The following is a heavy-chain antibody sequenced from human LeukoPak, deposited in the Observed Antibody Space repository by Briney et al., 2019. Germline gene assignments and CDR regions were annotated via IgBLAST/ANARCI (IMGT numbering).Heavy chain of an antibody. D-gene: IGHD3-16*01. Sequence: SETLSLTCTVSGGSISSYYWSWIRQPPGKGLEWIGYIYYSGTTYYNPSLKSRVAISLDTSKNQFSLRLNSVTAADTAMYYCARDEYAYGGRTHPYFFNFWGQGILVTVSS. CDR2: IYYSGTT. J-gene: IGHJ4*02. V-gene: IGHV4-59*12. CDR3: ARDEYAYGGRTHPYFFNF. CDR1: GGSISSYY.